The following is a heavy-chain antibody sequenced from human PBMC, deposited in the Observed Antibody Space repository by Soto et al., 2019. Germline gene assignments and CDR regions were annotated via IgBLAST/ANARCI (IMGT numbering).Heavy chain of an antibody. V-gene: IGHV1-69*01. CDR1: GGTFSSYA. CDR2: IIPIFGTA. D-gene: IGHD2-15*01. Sequence: QVQLVQSGAEVKKPGSSVKVSCKASGGTFSSYAISWVRQAPGQGLEWMGGIIPIFGTANYAQKFQGRVTITADESTSTAYMELSSLRSEDTAVYYCARVGPNCSGGSCFDYYYYYGMDGWGQGTTVTVSS. CDR3: ARVGPNCSGGSCFDYYYYYGMDG. J-gene: IGHJ6*02.